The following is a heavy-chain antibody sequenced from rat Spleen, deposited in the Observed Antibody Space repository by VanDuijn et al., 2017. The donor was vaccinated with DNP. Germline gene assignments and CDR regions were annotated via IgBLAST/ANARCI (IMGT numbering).Heavy chain of an antibody. J-gene: IGHJ4*01. CDR3: ARDRGTVATGAMDA. CDR1: GFSLTSYH. CDR2: MWNNGDT. Sequence: QVQLKESGPGLVQPSQTLSLTCTVSGFSLTSYHVHWVRQPPGKGLEWMGIMWNNGDTSYNSALKSRLSISRDTSKSQVLLKVNSLQSEDTATYYCARDRGTVATGAMDAWGQGTSVTVSS. V-gene: IGHV2-32*01. D-gene: IGHD4-3*01.